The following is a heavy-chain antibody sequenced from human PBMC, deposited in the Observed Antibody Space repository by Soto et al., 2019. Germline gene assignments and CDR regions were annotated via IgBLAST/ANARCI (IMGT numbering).Heavy chain of an antibody. CDR1: GGSISSYY. CDR2: IYYSGST. D-gene: IGHD2-15*01. V-gene: IGHV4-59*01. J-gene: IGHJ5*02. Sequence: PSETLSLTCTVSGGSISSYYWSWIRQPPGKGLEWIGYIYYSGSTNYNPSLKSRVTISVDTSKNQFSLKLSSVTAADTAVYYCAKNLGYCSGGSCSPYNCFDPWGQGTLVTVSS. CDR3: AKNLGYCSGGSCSPYNCFDP.